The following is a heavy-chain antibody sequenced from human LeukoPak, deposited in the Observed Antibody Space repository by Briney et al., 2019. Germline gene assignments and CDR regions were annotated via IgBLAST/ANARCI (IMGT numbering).Heavy chain of an antibody. CDR3: ARDPAPLGY. CDR1: GYTFTNYA. V-gene: IGHV7-4-1*02. J-gene: IGHJ4*02. Sequence: EASVEVSCKASGYTFTNYAMNWVRQAPGQGLEWMGWINTNTGNPTYAQGFTGRFVFSLDTSVSTAYLQISSLKAEDTAVYYCARDPAPLGYWGQGTLVTVSS. CDR2: INTNTGNP.